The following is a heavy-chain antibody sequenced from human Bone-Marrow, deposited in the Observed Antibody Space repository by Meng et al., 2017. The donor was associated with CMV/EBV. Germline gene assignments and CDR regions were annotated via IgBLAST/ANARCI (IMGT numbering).Heavy chain of an antibody. J-gene: IGHJ4*02. V-gene: IGHV3-21*01. CDR1: GFTFSSYS. Sequence: GESLKISCAASGFTFSSYSMNWVRQAPGKGLEWVSSISSSSSYIYYADSVKGRFTISRDNAKNSLYLQMNSLRAEDTAVYYCAKDEGGEYYYDSSGLPCDWGQGTLVTVSS. CDR3: AKDEGGEYYYDSSGLPCD. CDR2: ISSSSSYI. D-gene: IGHD3-22*01.